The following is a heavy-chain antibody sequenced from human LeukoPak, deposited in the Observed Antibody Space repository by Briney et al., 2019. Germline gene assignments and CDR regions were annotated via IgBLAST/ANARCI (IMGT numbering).Heavy chain of an antibody. CDR2: INPNSGGT. J-gene: IGHJ4*02. CDR3: ARGEITSGGVIVVSDS. CDR1: GYTFTGYY. Sequence: GASVKVSCKASGYTFTGYYMHWVRQAPGQGLEWMGWINPNSGGTNYAQKFHGRVTMTRDTSISTAYMELSRLRSDDTAVYYCARGEITSGGVIVVSDSWGQGTLVTVSS. V-gene: IGHV1-2*02. D-gene: IGHD3-16*02.